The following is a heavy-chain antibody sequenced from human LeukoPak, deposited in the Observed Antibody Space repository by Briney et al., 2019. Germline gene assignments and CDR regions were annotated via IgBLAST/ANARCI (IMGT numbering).Heavy chain of an antibody. J-gene: IGHJ4*02. D-gene: IGHD6-13*01. CDR1: GFTFSAYP. CDR3: ARVQQELAYGY. V-gene: IGHV3-30*04. CDR2: ISYDGTKK. Sequence: GRSLRLSCAASGFTFSAYPMYWVRHSPGKGLDWVAVISYDGTKKYYADSVKGRFTISRDNSDNTLYLQMNDLRAGDTALYYCARVQQELAYGYWGQGTLVTVSS.